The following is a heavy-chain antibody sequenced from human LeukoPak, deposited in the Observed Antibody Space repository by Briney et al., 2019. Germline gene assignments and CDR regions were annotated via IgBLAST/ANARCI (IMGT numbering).Heavy chain of an antibody. CDR1: GFTFGDYA. CDR2: IRSKAYGGTT. CDR3: TRVGDYVWGSYRYTERPFDY. Sequence: GGSLRLSCTASGFTFGDYAMSWDRQAPGKGLEWVGFIRSKAYGGTTEYAASVKGRFTISRDDSKSIAYLQMNSLKTEDTAVYYCTRVGDYVWGSYRYTERPFDYWGQGTLVTVSS. J-gene: IGHJ4*02. D-gene: IGHD3-16*02. V-gene: IGHV3-49*04.